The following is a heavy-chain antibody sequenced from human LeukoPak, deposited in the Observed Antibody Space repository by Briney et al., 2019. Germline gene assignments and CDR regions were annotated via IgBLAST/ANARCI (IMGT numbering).Heavy chain of an antibody. CDR2: IYYSGST. CDR1: GGSIRTYS. CDR3: ARAHSSGWPHMFDP. V-gene: IGHV4-59*01. D-gene: IGHD6-19*01. J-gene: IGHJ5*02. Sequence: PSETLSLTCTVSGGSIRTYSWTWIRQTPGKGLECIGNIYYSGSTTYNPSLKSRVTISIDTSKNQFSLKVSSVTAADTAVYYCARAHSSGWPHMFDPWGQGTLVTVPS.